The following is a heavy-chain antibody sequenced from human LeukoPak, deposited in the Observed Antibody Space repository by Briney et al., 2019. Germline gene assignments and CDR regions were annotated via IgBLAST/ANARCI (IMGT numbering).Heavy chain of an antibody. J-gene: IGHJ4*02. D-gene: IGHD3-10*01. CDR2: IYHSGST. V-gene: IGHV4-4*02. Sequence: SETLSLTCAVSGGSISSSNWWSWVRQPPGKGLEWIGEIYHSGSTNYNPSLKSRVTISVDKSKNQFSLKLSSVTAADTAVYYCASAEANYYGSGSYYDYWGQGTLVTVSS. CDR3: ASAEANYYGSGSYYDY. CDR1: GGSISSSNW.